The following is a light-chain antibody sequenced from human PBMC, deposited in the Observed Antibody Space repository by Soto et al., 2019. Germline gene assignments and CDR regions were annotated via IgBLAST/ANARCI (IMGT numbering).Light chain of an antibody. CDR3: QQYNNWPPKT. CDR2: DVS. J-gene: IGKJ1*01. Sequence: EIVLTQSPATLSLSPGERATLSCRASQSVSSYLAWYQQKPGQAPRLLIYDVSNRATGIPARFSGSGSGTEFTLTISSLQSEDFAVYYCQQYNNWPPKTFGQGTKVDIK. V-gene: IGKV3-11*01. CDR1: QSVSSY.